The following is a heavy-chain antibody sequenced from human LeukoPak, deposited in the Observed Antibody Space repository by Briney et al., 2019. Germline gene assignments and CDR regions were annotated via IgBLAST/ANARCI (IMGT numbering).Heavy chain of an antibody. CDR1: GYTFTRYG. J-gene: IGHJ4*02. CDR3: ARVPSGGPFDY. Sequence: ASVKVSCKASGYTFTRYGISCVRQAPGQGLEWMAWISAYNGNTNYTQRLQGRVTMTTDTSTSTAYMELRSLTSDDTAVYYCARVPSGGPFDYWGQGTLVTVSS. CDR2: ISAYNGNT. V-gene: IGHV1-18*01. D-gene: IGHD2-15*01.